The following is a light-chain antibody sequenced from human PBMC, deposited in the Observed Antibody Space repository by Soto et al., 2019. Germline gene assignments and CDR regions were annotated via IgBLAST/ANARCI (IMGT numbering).Light chain of an antibody. V-gene: IGKV3-11*01. J-gene: IGKJ5*01. CDR3: QQYTSSLIT. Sequence: EIVLTQSPATLSLSPGERATLSCRASQSVSSYLAWYQQKPGQAPRLLIYDASTRATGIPDRFSGSGSGTDFTLTISRLEPEDFAVYYCQQYTSSLITFGQGTRLEIK. CDR2: DAS. CDR1: QSVSSY.